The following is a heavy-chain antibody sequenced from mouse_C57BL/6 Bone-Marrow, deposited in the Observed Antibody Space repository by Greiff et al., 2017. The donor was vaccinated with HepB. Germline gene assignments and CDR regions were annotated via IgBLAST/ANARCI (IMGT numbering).Heavy chain of an antibody. V-gene: IGHV1-39*01. D-gene: IGHD3-3*01. J-gene: IGHJ4*01. CDR2: INPNYGTT. CDR3: AREEGRSPPYAMDY. Sequence: EVQLQQSGPELVKPGASVKISCKASGYSFTDYNMNWVKQSNGKSLEWIGVINPNYGTTSYNQKFKGKATLTVDQSSSTAYLQLNSLTSEDSAVYYCAREEGRSPPYAMDYWGQGTSVTVSS. CDR1: GYSFTDYN.